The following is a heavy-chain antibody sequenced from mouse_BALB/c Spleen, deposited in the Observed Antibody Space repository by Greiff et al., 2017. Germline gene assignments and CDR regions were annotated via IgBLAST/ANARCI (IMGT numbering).Heavy chain of an antibody. Sequence: EVMLVESGGGLVQPGGSLKLSCAASGFTFSSYGMSWVRQTPDKRLELVATINSNGGSTYYPDSVKGRFTISRDNAKNTLYLQMSSLKSEDTAMYYCARDEGGYYYFDYWGQGTTLTVSS. V-gene: IGHV5-6-3*01. D-gene: IGHD2-3*01. CDR3: ARDEGGYYYFDY. CDR1: GFTFSSYG. CDR2: INSNGGST. J-gene: IGHJ2*01.